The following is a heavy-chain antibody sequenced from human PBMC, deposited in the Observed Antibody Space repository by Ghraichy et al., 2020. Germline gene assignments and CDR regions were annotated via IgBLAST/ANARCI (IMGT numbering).Heavy chain of an antibody. CDR2: IRFDGKSK. V-gene: IGHV3-30*02. CDR1: GFTFTSYG. D-gene: IGHD6-6*01. J-gene: IGHJ6*02. Sequence: GGSLRLSCVASGFTFTSYGIHWVRLIPGTGLEWVSFIRFDGKSKYYIESVRGRFSISRDDVEQTGSLHMSALTTDDTGIYYCARESRMAARSMPLNGMDVWGQGTMVTVSS. CDR3: ARESRMAARSMPLNGMDV.